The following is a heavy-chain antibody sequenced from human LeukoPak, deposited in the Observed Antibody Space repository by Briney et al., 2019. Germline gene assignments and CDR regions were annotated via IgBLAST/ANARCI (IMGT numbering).Heavy chain of an antibody. CDR3: VRNDTSGVGLDY. CDR2: LSGRGTSI. CDR1: GFTFTNYA. D-gene: IGHD3-3*01. V-gene: IGHV3-23*01. J-gene: IGHJ4*02. Sequence: GESLRLSCAASGFTFTNYAMSWVRQAPGEGLEWVSNLSGRGTSINYADSVKGRFSISRDNSKNTMYLQMNSLRAEDTAVYYCVRNDTSGVGLDYWGQGTLVTVFS.